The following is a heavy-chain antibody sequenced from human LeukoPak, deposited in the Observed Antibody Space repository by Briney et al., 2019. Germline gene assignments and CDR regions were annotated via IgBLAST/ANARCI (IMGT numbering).Heavy chain of an antibody. J-gene: IGHJ5*02. CDR2: IYYSGHT. V-gene: IGHV4-39*01. CDR1: GDSISSSNYY. CDR3: TRQGVYYDSSGYYLSWSDP. Sequence: SETLSLTCTVSGDSISSSNYYWGWIRQPPGKGLEWIGTIYYSGHTYYNPSLESRVTISVDTSKNQFSLKLTSVTATDTAVYYCTRQGVYYDSSGYYLSWSDPWGQGTLVTVSS. D-gene: IGHD3-22*01.